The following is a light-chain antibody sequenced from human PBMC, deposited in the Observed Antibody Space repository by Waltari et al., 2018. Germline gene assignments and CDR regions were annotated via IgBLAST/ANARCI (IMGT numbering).Light chain of an antibody. CDR1: SNDFGGYTR. V-gene: IGLV2-18*02. J-gene: IGLJ3*02. CDR3: SSFTSSNTWV. CDR2: EVT. Sequence: QSALTQPASVPGSPEQSITISCTGPSNDFGGYTRFSWHQQPPGTVPKLMIYEVTHRPSGVPERFSGSKSGNTASLTISGLQAEDEADYYCSSFTSSNTWVFGGGTKLTVL.